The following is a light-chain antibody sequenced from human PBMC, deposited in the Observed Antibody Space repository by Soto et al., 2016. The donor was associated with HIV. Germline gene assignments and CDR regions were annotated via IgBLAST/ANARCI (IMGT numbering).Light chain of an antibody. Sequence: DIVMTQSPFSLPVTPGEPASISCRSSQSLLHSNGYNYLDWYLQKPGQSPQLLIYLGSNRASGVPDRFSGSGSGTDFTLKISRVEAEDVGVYYCMQGLQARTFGQGTKVEIK. CDR3: MQGLQART. CDR2: LGS. CDR1: QSLLHSNGYNY. V-gene: IGKV2-28*01. J-gene: IGKJ1*01.